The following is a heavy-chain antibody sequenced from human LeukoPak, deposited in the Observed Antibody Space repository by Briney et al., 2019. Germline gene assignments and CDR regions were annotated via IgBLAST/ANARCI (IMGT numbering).Heavy chain of an antibody. CDR2: ISSSSSYI. D-gene: IGHD5-18*01. Sequence: GRSLRLSCAASGFTFSSYSMNWVRQAPGKGLEWVSSISSSSSYIYYADSVKGRFTISRDNAKNSLYLQMNSLRAEDTAVYYCARALARGYSYGSFDYWGQGTLVTVSS. J-gene: IGHJ4*02. V-gene: IGHV3-21*01. CDR1: GFTFSSYS. CDR3: ARALARGYSYGSFDY.